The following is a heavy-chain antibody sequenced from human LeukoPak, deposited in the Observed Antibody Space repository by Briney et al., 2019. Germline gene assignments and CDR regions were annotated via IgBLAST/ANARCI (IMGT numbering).Heavy chain of an antibody. D-gene: IGHD3-10*01. CDR3: ARDLTMFDL. CDR2: ISYDGTNN. J-gene: IGHJ2*01. CDR1: GFTFSSYG. Sequence: GGSLRLSCAASGFTFSSYGMHWVRQAPGKGLEWVALISYDGTNNYYADSVKGRFTISRDNSKNTLYLQMNSLRAEDTAVYYCARDLTMFDLWGRGTLVTVSS. V-gene: IGHV3-30*03.